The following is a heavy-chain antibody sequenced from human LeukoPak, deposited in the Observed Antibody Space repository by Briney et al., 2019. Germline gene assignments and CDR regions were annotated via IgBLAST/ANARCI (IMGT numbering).Heavy chain of an antibody. CDR3: ARWHGGNPFGDYMDV. V-gene: IGHV4-4*09. J-gene: IGHJ6*03. D-gene: IGHD4-23*01. Sequence: PSETLSLTCTVSGGSISSYYWSWIRQPPGKGLEWIGYIYTSGSTNYNPSLKSRVTISVDTSKNQFSLKLSSVTAADTAVYYCARWHGGNPFGDYMDVWGKGTTVTVSS. CDR1: GGSISSYY. CDR2: IYTSGST.